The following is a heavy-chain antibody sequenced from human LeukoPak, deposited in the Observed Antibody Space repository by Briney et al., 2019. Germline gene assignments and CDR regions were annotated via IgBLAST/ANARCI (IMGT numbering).Heavy chain of an antibody. D-gene: IGHD6-13*01. CDR3: ARLRMYSSNWTRAYYFNY. J-gene: IGHJ4*02. CDR2: MYYSGTT. V-gene: IGHV4-39*01. CDR1: GGSISVSSYY. Sequence: SETLSLTCTVSGGSISVSSYYWGWIRQAPGKGLEWIGHMYYSGTTYYNPSLKSRVTISVDTSKNQFSLTLSSVTAADTAVYYCARLRMYSSNWTRAYYFNYRGQGTLVTVSS.